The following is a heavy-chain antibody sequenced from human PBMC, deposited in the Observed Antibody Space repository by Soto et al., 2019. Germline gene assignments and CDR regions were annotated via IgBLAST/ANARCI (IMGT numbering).Heavy chain of an antibody. Sequence: QVQLVQSGAEVKKPGASVKVSCKASGYTFTSYGISWVRQAPGQGLEWMGWISAYNGNTNYAQKLQGRVTMTTDTSTSTAYMELRSLRSDDTAVYFCARESAFRDFDSDGGYGMDVWGQGTTVTVSS. CDR2: ISAYNGNT. CDR1: GYTFTSYG. D-gene: IGHD5-18*01. CDR3: ARESAFRDFDSDGGYGMDV. J-gene: IGHJ6*02. V-gene: IGHV1-18*01.